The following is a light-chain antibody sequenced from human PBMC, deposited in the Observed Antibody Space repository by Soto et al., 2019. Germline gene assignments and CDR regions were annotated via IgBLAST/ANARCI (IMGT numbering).Light chain of an antibody. CDR2: KTS. J-gene: IGKJ5*01. CDR1: QNIYSW. CDR3: QQYSSYPIT. V-gene: IGKV1-5*03. Sequence: DIPMTQSPSTLSASVGDRVTITCRASQNIYSWLAWYHQKPGKAPNLLIYKTSNLETGVPSRFIGSGSGTEFTLTISGLQPDDFATYYCQQYSSYPITFGQGTRLEI.